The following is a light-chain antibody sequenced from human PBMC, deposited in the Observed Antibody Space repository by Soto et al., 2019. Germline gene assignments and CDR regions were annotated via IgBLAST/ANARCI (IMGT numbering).Light chain of an antibody. CDR1: QSVSSD. CDR3: QQYVKSPWT. Sequence: EIVMTQSPATLSVSPGERATLSCRASQSVSSDLAWYLQKPGQAPRLLISGAFNRATGVPDRFSGSGSGTDFTLTIDRLEPEDVAVYYCQQYVKSPWTFGQGTKVDIK. CDR2: GAF. V-gene: IGKV3-20*01. J-gene: IGKJ1*01.